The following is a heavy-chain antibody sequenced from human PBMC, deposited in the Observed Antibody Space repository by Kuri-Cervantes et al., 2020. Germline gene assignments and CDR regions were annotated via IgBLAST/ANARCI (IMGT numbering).Heavy chain of an antibody. CDR3: AKGGKGLYLDY. CDR2: IWYDGSNK. CDR1: GFTFSSYG. J-gene: IGHJ4*02. Sequence: GGSLRLSCAASGFTFSSYGMHWVRQAPGKGLEWVAVIWYDGSNKYYADSVKGRFTISRDNSKNTLYLQMNNLRAEDTAVYYCAKGGKGLYLDYWGQGTLVTVSS. V-gene: IGHV3-30*02. D-gene: IGHD2-15*01.